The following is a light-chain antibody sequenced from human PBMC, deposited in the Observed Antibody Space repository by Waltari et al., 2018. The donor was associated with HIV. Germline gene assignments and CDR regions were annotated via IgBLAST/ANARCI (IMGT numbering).Light chain of an antibody. J-gene: IGLJ2*01. Sequence: QSALTQPPSASGSPGQSVTISCAGTSSDIGLYNFVSWYQQHPGKAPKLMISDVSRRPSGVPDRFSGSKSGNTASLTVSGLQADDEATYYCFSYAGNNFLLFGGGTKLTVL. V-gene: IGLV2-8*01. CDR2: DVS. CDR3: FSYAGNNFLL. CDR1: SSDIGLYNF.